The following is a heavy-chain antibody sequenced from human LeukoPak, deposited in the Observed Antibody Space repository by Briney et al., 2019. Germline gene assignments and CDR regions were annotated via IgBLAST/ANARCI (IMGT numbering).Heavy chain of an antibody. CDR3: ARSYNCNANFDY. V-gene: IGHV1-18*01. CDR2: ISTYNGNT. Sequence: ASVKVSCKASGYTFTSYTISWVRQAPGQGLEWMGWISTYNGNTNYAQKFQGRVTMTTDTSTSTAYMELRSLRSDDTAVYCCARSYNCNANFDYWGQGTLVTVSS. J-gene: IGHJ4*02. D-gene: IGHD1-20*01. CDR1: GYTFTSYT.